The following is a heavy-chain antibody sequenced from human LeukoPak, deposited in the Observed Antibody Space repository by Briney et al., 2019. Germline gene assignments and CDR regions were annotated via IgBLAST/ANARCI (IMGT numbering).Heavy chain of an antibody. CDR1: GFTFSSYS. D-gene: IGHD3-10*01. Sequence: PGGSLRLSCAASGFTFSSYSMNWVRQAPGKGLEWVSYISSSSSTIYYADSVKGRFTISRDNAKNSLYLQMNSPRAEDTAVYYCARDMLEYYGSGNYYYGMDVWGQGTTVTVSS. J-gene: IGHJ6*02. CDR2: ISSSSSTI. CDR3: ARDMLEYYGSGNYYYGMDV. V-gene: IGHV3-48*01.